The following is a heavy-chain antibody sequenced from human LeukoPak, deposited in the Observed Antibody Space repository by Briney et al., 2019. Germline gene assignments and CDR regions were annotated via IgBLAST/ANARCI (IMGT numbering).Heavy chain of an antibody. CDR2: IYWDDVK. CDR3: SRYIYCFVSGTYCGSFDV. Sequence: ESGPTLVKPTQTLTLTCTFSGFSLSTRALAGAWIRQPPGGALEWLAVIYWDDVKRLNPSLESRLSITKETSKNQVVRTITNMDPVDTATFYFSRYIYCFVSGTYCGSFDVWGQGTMVTVSS. D-gene: IGHD3-10*01. J-gene: IGHJ3*01. V-gene: IGHV2-5*02. CDR1: GFSLSTRALA.